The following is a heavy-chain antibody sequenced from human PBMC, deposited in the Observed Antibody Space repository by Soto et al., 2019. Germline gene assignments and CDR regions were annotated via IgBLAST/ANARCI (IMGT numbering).Heavy chain of an antibody. D-gene: IGHD3-22*01. CDR1: GFTFSSYS. Sequence: GGSLRLSCAASGFTFSSYSMNWVRQAPGKGLEWVAVISYSRSNKYYADSVKGRFTISRDNSKNTLYLQMNSLRAEDTAVYYCARDYYYDSSGYYYDDYWGQGTLVTVSS. CDR3: ARDYYYDSSGYYYDDY. V-gene: IGHV3-30*03. CDR2: ISYSRSNK. J-gene: IGHJ4*02.